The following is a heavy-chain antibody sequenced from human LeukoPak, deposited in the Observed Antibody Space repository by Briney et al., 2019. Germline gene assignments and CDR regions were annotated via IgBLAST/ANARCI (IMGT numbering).Heavy chain of an antibody. J-gene: IGHJ4*02. D-gene: IGHD5-18*01. CDR1: GGSISSGGYY. CDR3: ARANSYGSPSFDY. CDR2: IYYSGST. Sequence: SETLSLTCTVSGGSISSGGYYWRWIRQHPGKGLEWIGYIYYSGSTYYNPSLKSRVTISVDTSKNQFSLKLSSVTAADTAVYYCARANSYGSPSFDYWGQGTQVTVSS. V-gene: IGHV4-31*03.